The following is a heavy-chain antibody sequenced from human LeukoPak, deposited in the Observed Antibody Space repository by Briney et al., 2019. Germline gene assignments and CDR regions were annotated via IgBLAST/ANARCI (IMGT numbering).Heavy chain of an antibody. CDR2: ISGSGGTT. CDR3: AKVSALVVAAPLYYFDY. D-gene: IGHD2-15*01. V-gene: IGHV3-23*01. J-gene: IGHJ4*02. CDR1: GFTFSSYA. Sequence: AGGSLRLSCAASGFTFSSYAMSWVRQAPGKGVWWVSAISGSGGTTYYADSVKGRFTISRDNSKNTPYLQMNSLRAEDTAVYYCAKVSALVVAAPLYYFDYWGQRTLVTVSS.